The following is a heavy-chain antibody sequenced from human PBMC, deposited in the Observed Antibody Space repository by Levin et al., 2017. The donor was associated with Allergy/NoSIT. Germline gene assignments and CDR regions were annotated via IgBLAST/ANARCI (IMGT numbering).Heavy chain of an antibody. D-gene: IGHD6-13*01. V-gene: IGHV3-30*04. Sequence: SCAASGFTFSSFAMHWVRQAPGKGLEWVAAISFDGRSKYYADSVKGRFTISRDSSKNTLYLQMNTLIPVDTAVYYCARSFTPAGTYIDYWGQGTPVTVSS. CDR3: ARSFTPAGTYIDY. CDR2: ISFDGRSK. J-gene: IGHJ4*02. CDR1: GFTFSSFA.